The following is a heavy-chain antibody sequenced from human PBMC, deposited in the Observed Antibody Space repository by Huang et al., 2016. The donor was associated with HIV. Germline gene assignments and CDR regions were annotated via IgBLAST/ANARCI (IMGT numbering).Heavy chain of an antibody. Sequence: QVQLVQSAAEVKKPGSSVKVSCEASGGTFSSYAISWVRQAPGQGLEWMAGFIPIFGTTTYTQKFQGRVTITADESSSTAYMELRSLRSEDTAVYYCARASGRIQLPGGYFDLWGRGTLVTVSS. V-gene: IGHV1-69*01. CDR1: GGTFSSYA. CDR3: ARASGRIQLPGGYFDL. J-gene: IGHJ2*01. CDR2: FIPIFGTT. D-gene: IGHD1-1*01.